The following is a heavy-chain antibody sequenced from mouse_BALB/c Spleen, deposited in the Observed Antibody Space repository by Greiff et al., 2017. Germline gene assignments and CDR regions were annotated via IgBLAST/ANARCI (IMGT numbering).Heavy chain of an antibody. J-gene: IGHJ3*01. CDR1: GYTFTSYW. CDR3: ATGTRFAY. Sequence: SGAELAKPGASVKMSCKASGYTFTSYWMHWVKQRPGQGLEWIGYINPSTGYTEYNQKFKDKATLTADKSSSTAYMQLSSLTSEDSAVYYCATGTRFAYWGQGTLVTVSA. D-gene: IGHD4-1*01. CDR2: INPSTGYT. V-gene: IGHV1-7*01.